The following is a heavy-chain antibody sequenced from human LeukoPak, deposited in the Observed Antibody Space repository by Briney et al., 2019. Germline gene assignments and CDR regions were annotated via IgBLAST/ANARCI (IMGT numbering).Heavy chain of an antibody. Sequence: GGSLRLSCAASGFTFYSYAMSWVRQAPGKGLEWVSAISGSGASTYYADSVKGRFTITRDNSKNMLFLQMNSLKASDTAMYYCARQRALNYDILPWFDPWGQGTLVTVSS. CDR1: GFTFYSYA. D-gene: IGHD3-9*01. J-gene: IGHJ5*02. V-gene: IGHV3-23*01. CDR2: ISGSGAST. CDR3: ARQRALNYDILPWFDP.